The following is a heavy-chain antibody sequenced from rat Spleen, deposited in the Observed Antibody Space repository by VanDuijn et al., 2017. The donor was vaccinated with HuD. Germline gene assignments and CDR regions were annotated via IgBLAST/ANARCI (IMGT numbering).Heavy chain of an antibody. Sequence: EVQLVESDGGLVQPGRSLKLSCAASGFTFSDYYMAWVRQAPTKGLEWVATISYGDSSGHSATYYRDSVKGRFTISRDNAKSTLNLQMDSLRSEDTATYYCARRHYGYTDYFDYWGQGVMVTVSS. J-gene: IGHJ2*01. D-gene: IGHD1-9*01. CDR1: GFTFSDYY. V-gene: IGHV5-29*01. CDR2: ISYGDSSGHSAT. CDR3: ARRHYGYTDYFDY.